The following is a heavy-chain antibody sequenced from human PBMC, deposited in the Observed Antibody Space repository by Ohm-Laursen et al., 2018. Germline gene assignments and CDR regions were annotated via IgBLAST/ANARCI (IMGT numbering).Heavy chain of an antibody. V-gene: IGHV4-59*08. CDR1: GGSISSYY. Sequence: TLSLTCTVSGGSISSYYWSWIRQPPGKGLEWIGYIYYSGSTNYNPSLKSRVTISVDTSKNQFSLKLSSVTVADTAVFYCARRGSGGRSFDYWGQGSLVTVSS. J-gene: IGHJ4*02. CDR2: IYYSGST. CDR3: ARRGSGGRSFDY. D-gene: IGHD2-15*01.